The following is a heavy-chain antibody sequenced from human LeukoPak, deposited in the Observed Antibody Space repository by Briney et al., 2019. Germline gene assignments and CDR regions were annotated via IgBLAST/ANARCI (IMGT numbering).Heavy chain of an antibody. Sequence: SETLSLTCTVSGGSISSSSYYWGWIRQPPGKGLEWIGSIYYSGSTYYNPSLKSRVTISVDTSKNQFSLKLSSVTAADTTVYYCARPDYYYGMDVWGQGTTVTVSS. CDR3: ARPDYYYGMDV. CDR2: IYYSGST. J-gene: IGHJ6*02. CDR1: GGSISSSSYY. V-gene: IGHV4-39*01.